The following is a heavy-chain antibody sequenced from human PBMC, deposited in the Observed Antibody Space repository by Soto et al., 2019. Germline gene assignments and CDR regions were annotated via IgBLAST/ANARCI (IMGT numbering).Heavy chain of an antibody. J-gene: IGHJ6*02. CDR2: IIPIFGTA. D-gene: IGHD2-2*01. CDR3: ATALVPAASPRYYYYYYGMDV. V-gene: IGHV1-69*13. Sequence: VKVASKASGGRFSSYDKSWVRQAPGQGLEWMGGIIPIFGTANYAQKFQGRVTITADESTSTAYMELRSLRSEDQAVDYCATALVPAASPRYYYYYYGMDVWGQGTTVTVSS. CDR1: GGRFSSYD.